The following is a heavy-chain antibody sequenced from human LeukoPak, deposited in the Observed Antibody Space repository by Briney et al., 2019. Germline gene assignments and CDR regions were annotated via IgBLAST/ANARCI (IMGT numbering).Heavy chain of an antibody. D-gene: IGHD2-15*01. V-gene: IGHV3-73*01. Sequence: PGGSLRLSCAASGFTFSGSAMHWVRQASGKGLEWVGRIRSKANSYATAYAASVKGRFTISRDDSKNTAYLQMSSLKTEDTAVYYCTRHYLLGGGIAYFDYWGQGTLVTVSS. CDR3: TRHYLLGGGIAYFDY. CDR2: IRSKANSYAT. J-gene: IGHJ4*02. CDR1: GFTFSGSA.